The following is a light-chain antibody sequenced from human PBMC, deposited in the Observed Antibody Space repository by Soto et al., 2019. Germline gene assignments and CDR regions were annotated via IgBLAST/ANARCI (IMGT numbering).Light chain of an antibody. CDR1: QVITND. V-gene: IGKV1-17*01. CDR3: LQRNTYPWT. Sequence: IQMTQSPSSLSASVGDTLSITCRASQVITNDLGWYQQKPGKAPKRLIYAASTLPSGVPSRFSGSGSGTEFTLTISSLQPEDVATYYCLQRNTYPWTFGQGTKVEIK. J-gene: IGKJ1*01. CDR2: AAS.